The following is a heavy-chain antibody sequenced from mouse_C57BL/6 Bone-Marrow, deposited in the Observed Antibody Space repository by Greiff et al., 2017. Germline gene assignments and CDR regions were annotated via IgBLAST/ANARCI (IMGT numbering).Heavy chain of an antibody. CDR1: GFTFTSSW. J-gene: IGHJ2*01. D-gene: IGHD1-1*01. CDR3: ARYGGSQYYFDY. V-gene: IGHV1-72*01. CDR2: IDPDSGST. Sequence: VQLQQSGAELVKPGASVKLSCTASGFTFTSSWMHWVKQRPERGLEWIGRIDPDSGSTKYTEKFKGKATLTVDKPSSTAYLQLSSLTSEDSAIYYCARYGGSQYYFDYWGQGTTLTVSA.